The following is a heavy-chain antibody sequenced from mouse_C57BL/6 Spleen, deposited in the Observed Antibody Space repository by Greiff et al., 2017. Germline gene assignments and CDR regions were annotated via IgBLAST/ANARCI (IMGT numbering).Heavy chain of an antibody. J-gene: IGHJ3*01. CDR1: GYTFTDYN. V-gene: IGHV1-18*01. Sequence: EVQLQQSGPELVKPGASVKIPCKASGYTFTDYNMDWVKQSHGKSLEWIGDINPNNGGTIYNQKFKGKATLTVDKSSSTAYMELRSLTSEDTAVYYCARTFNYYGSSYPLAYWGKGTLVTVSA. CDR3: ARTFNYYGSSYPLAY. CDR2: INPNNGGT. D-gene: IGHD1-1*01.